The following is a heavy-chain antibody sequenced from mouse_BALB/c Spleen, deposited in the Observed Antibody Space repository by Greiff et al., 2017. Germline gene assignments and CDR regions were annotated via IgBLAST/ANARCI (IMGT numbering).Heavy chain of an antibody. Sequence: VMLVESGPGLVAPSQSLSITCTVSGFSLTSYGVHWVRQPPGKGLEWLGVIWAGGSTNYNSALMSRLSISKDNSKSQVFLKMNSLQTDDTAMYYCAREYYDGYYWFAYWGQGTLVTVSA. CDR3: AREYYDGYYWFAY. J-gene: IGHJ3*01. CDR1: GFSLTSYG. CDR2: IWAGGST. V-gene: IGHV2-9*02. D-gene: IGHD2-3*01.